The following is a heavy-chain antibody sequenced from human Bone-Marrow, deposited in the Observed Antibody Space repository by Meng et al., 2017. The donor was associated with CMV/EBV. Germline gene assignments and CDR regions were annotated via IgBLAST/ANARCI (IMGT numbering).Heavy chain of an antibody. V-gene: IGHV1-69*05. Sequence: SVKVSCKASGGTFSSYAISWVRQAPGQGLEWMGGIIPIFGTANYAQKFQGRVTITTDESTSTAYMELSSLRSEDTAVYYCARESSVFVPSERGIVGATRWGHFDYCGQGTLVTVSS. J-gene: IGHJ4*02. CDR1: GGTFSSYA. CDR3: ARESSVFVPSERGIVGATRWGHFDY. CDR2: IIPIFGTA. D-gene: IGHD1-26*01.